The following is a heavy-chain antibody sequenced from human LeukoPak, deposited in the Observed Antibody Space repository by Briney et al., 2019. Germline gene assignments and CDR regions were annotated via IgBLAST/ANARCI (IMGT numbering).Heavy chain of an antibody. V-gene: IGHV3-49*04. CDR3: TRDRSSGIAVAGTGYAFDI. CDR2: IKSKAYGGTT. D-gene: IGHD6-19*01. CDR1: GFSLSSYW. J-gene: IGHJ3*02. Sequence: GGSLRLSCVASGFSLSSYWMTWVRQAPGKGLEWVGFIKSKAYGGTTEYAASVKGRFTISSDDSKSIAYLQMNSLKTEDTGVYYCTRDRSSGIAVAGTGYAFDIWGQGTMVTVSS.